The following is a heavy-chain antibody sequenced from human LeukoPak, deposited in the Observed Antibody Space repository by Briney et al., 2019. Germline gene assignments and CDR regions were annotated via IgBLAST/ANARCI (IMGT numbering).Heavy chain of an antibody. CDR1: GFPFSSYS. CDR3: ARVNKPADYEYYGLDV. D-gene: IGHD1/OR15-1a*01. V-gene: IGHV3-48*01. Sequence: PGGSLRLSCEASGFPFSSYSMNWVRQAPGKGLEWVSYIRSSSTRIYYADSVKGRFTVSGDNAKNSMYLQMTSLRAEDTAVYYCARVNKPADYEYYGLDVWGQGTTVTISS. J-gene: IGHJ6*02. CDR2: IRSSSTRI.